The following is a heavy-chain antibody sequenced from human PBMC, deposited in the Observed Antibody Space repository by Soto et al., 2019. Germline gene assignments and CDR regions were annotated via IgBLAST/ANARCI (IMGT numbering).Heavy chain of an antibody. D-gene: IGHD3-22*01. Sequence: LSLTCAVYGGSFSGYYWTWIRQPPGTGLEWIGEINHSGSTNYNPSLKSRVTIPVDTSKNQFSLKLSSVTAADTAVYYCARHGVYYDSSGYYPDYWAQGTLVTVSS. J-gene: IGHJ4*02. CDR3: ARHGVYYDSSGYYPDY. CDR2: INHSGST. CDR1: GGSFSGYY. V-gene: IGHV4-34*01.